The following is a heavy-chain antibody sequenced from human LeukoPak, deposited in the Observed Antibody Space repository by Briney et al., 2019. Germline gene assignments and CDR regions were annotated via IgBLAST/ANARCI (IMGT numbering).Heavy chain of an antibody. V-gene: IGHV3-7*01. CDR2: IKQDGSEK. CDR1: GFTVSSNY. D-gene: IGHD1-7*01. J-gene: IGHJ4*02. CDR3: ARDDDWNYEDS. Sequence: GGSLRLSCAASGFTVSSNYMSWVRQAPGKGLEWVANIKQDGSEKYYVNSVKGRFTISRDNAKNSLYLQMNSLRAEDTAIYFCARDDDWNYEDSWGQGTLVTVSS.